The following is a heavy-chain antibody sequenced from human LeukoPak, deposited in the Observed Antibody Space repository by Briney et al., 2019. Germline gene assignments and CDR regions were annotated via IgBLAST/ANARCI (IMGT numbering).Heavy chain of an antibody. V-gene: IGHV4-30-4*08. CDR2: IYYSGST. Sequence: SETLSLTCTVSGGSISRYYWSWIRQPPGKGLEWIGYIYYSGSTYYNPSLKSRVTISVDTSKNQFSLKLSSVTAADTAVYYCARATMIVVVIDYWGQGTLVTVSS. J-gene: IGHJ4*02. D-gene: IGHD3-22*01. CDR3: ARATMIVVVIDY. CDR1: GGSISRYY.